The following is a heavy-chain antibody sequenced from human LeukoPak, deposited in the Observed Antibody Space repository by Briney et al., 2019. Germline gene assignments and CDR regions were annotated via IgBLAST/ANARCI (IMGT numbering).Heavy chain of an antibody. CDR1: GFTFSTYW. CDR3: ARAVGICSGGSCYFRCDL. V-gene: IGHV3-7*01. CDR2: IKQDGSEK. Sequence: GGSLRLSCAASGFTFSTYWMNWVRQAPGKGLEWVANIKQDGSEKYYVDSVKGRFTISRDNAKNSLYLQMDSLRAEDTAVYYCARAVGICSGGSCYFRCDLWGQGTLVTVSS. J-gene: IGHJ5*02. D-gene: IGHD2-15*01.